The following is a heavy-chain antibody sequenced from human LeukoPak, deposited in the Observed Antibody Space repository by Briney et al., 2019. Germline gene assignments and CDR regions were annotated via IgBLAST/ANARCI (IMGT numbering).Heavy chain of an antibody. D-gene: IGHD6-13*01. Sequence: PGGSLRLSCAASGFTFSSYGMHWVRQAPGKGLEWVAFISYDGSNKYYADSVKGRFTISRDNSKNTLYLQMNSLRAEDTAVYYCAKQLTPIAAAGLDYWGQGTLVTVSS. CDR2: ISYDGSNK. J-gene: IGHJ4*02. CDR3: AKQLTPIAAAGLDY. V-gene: IGHV3-30*18. CDR1: GFTFSSYG.